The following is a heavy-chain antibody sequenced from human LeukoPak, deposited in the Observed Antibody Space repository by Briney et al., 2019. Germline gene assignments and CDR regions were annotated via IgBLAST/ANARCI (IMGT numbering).Heavy chain of an antibody. Sequence: GRSLRLSCAASGFTFSSYAMHWVRQAPGKGLEWVAVISYDGSNKYYADSVKGRFTISRDNSKNTLYLQMNSLRAEDTAVYYCANRYWGQGTLVTVSS. CDR3: ANRY. J-gene: IGHJ4*02. V-gene: IGHV3-30-3*01. CDR1: GFTFSSYA. CDR2: ISYDGSNK.